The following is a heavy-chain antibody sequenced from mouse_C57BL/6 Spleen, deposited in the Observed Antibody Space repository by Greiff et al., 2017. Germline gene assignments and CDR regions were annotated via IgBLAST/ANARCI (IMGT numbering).Heavy chain of an antibody. CDR2: IYWDDDK. Sequence: QVQLKESGPGILQSSQTLSLTCSFSGFSLSTSGMGVSWIRQPSGKGLEWLAHIYWDDDKRYNPSLKSRLTISKDTSRNQVFLKITSVDTADTATYYCARSRRYYYDYDEAMDYWGQGTSVTVSS. V-gene: IGHV8-12*01. CDR3: ARSRRYYYDYDEAMDY. D-gene: IGHD2-4*01. J-gene: IGHJ4*01. CDR1: GFSLSTSGMG.